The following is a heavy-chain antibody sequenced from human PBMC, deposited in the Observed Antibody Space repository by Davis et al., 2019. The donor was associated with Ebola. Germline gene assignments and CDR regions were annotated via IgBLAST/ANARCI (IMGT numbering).Heavy chain of an antibody. D-gene: IGHD6-6*01. Sequence: GESLKISCAASGLILSGSSLHWVRQASGKGLEWVGRIRSKANSYATAYAASVKGRFTIPRDDSKNTAYLQMNSLKTEDTAVYYCTKTSSSTNPDYWGQGTLVTVSS. CDR2: IRSKANSYAT. V-gene: IGHV3-73*01. CDR1: GLILSGSS. J-gene: IGHJ4*02. CDR3: TKTSSSTNPDY.